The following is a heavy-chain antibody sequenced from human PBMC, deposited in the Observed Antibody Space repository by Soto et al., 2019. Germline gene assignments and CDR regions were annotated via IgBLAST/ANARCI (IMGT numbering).Heavy chain of an antibody. J-gene: IGHJ3*02. D-gene: IGHD3-10*01. CDR2: INSDGSII. V-gene: IGHV3-74*01. Sequence: GGSLRLSCAASGFTFDDYAMHWVRQAPGKGLVWVSHINSDGSIIVYADSVKGRFTISRYNAKNTLYLQMNSLRVEDTAVYFCARDRGLPDSFDIWGQGTMVTVSS. CDR3: ARDRGLPDSFDI. CDR1: GFTFDDYA.